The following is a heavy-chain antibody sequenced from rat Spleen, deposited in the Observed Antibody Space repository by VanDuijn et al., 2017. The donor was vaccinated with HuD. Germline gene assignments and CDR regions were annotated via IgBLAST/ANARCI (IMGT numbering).Heavy chain of an antibody. Sequence: EVQLVESGGGLVQPGRSLKLSCAASGFTFNNYYMAWVRQAPMKGLEWVAYINTGGGNTYYRDSVRGRFTISRNNAKSTLYLQMDSLRSEDTATYYCTTANNGGFSELYYFDYWGQGVMVTVSS. CDR2: INTGGGNT. CDR1: GFTFNNYY. V-gene: IGHV5-27*01. CDR3: TTANNGGFSELYYFDY. J-gene: IGHJ2*01. D-gene: IGHD1-11*01.